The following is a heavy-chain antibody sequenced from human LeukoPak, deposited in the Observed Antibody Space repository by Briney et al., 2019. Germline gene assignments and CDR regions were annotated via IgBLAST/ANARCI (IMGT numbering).Heavy chain of an antibody. D-gene: IGHD2-2*02. V-gene: IGHV3-48*03. CDR2: ISGSGSTI. Sequence: PGGSLRLSCAASGFTFSSYEMDWVRQAPGKGLEWVSYISGSGSTIYYADSVKGRFTISRDNAKNSLYLQMNSLRAEDTAVYYCARLDEWRLYDYWGQGTLVTVSS. CDR3: ARLDEWRLYDY. J-gene: IGHJ4*02. CDR1: GFTFSSYE.